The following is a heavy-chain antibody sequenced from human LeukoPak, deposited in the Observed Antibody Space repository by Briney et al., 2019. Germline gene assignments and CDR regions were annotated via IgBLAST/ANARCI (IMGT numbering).Heavy chain of an antibody. CDR1: KFTFSVHA. J-gene: IGHJ4*02. V-gene: IGHV3-33*06. CDR3: VKERSSHYFDY. CDR2: VYPDGRST. Sequence: PGGSLRLSCAASKFTFSVHAMHWVRQAPGGGLEWVAIVYPDGRSTSYAESVKGRFTISRGNSNNTLYLEMNSLRAEDTAVYYCVKERSSHYFDYWGQGILVTVSS.